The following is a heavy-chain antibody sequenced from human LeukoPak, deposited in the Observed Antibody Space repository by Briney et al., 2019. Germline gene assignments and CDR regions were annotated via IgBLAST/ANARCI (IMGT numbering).Heavy chain of an antibody. D-gene: IGHD6-6*01. CDR2: INHSGST. CDR1: GGSFSGYY. CDR3: ARGRLLVAARFWFDP. Sequence: SETLSLTCAVYGGSFSGYYWSWIRQPPGKGREWIGEINHSGSTNYNPSLKSRVTISVDTSKNQFSLKLSSVTAADTAVYYCARGRLLVAARFWFDPWGQGTLVTVSS. J-gene: IGHJ5*02. V-gene: IGHV4-34*01.